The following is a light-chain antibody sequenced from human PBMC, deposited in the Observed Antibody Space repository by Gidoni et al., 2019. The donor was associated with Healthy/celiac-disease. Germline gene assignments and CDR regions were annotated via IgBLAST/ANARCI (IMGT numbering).Light chain of an antibody. V-gene: IGLV2-11*01. Sequence: QSALTQPRSVSGSPGQSAPLSCTGTSSDVGGYNDVSWYQQHPGKAPKLMIYDVSKRPSGVPDRFSGSKSGNTASLTISGLQAEDEADYYCCSYAGSYTFPYVFGTGTKVTVL. CDR3: CSYAGSYTFPYV. CDR1: SSDVGGYND. CDR2: DVS. J-gene: IGLJ1*01.